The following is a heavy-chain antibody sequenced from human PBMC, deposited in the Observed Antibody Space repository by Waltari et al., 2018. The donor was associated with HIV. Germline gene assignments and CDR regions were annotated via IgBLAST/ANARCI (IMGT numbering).Heavy chain of an antibody. Sequence: QVPLVESGGGVVQPGRSLRLSCETSGFTFKSYGMHWVRQAPGKGLEWGGVSWYYGTEKHYVACAKGRFVIYRDNSKSTLYLQMNNLRPEDTAMCYCAKDANTFHEFGPNWLDPWGQGTLVIVSS. J-gene: IGHJ5*02. D-gene: IGHD3-10*01. CDR2: SWYYGTEK. V-gene: IGHV3-33*06. CDR1: GFTFKSYG. CDR3: AKDANTFHEFGPNWLDP.